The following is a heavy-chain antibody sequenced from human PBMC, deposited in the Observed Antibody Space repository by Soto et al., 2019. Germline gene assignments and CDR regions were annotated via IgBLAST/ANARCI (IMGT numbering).Heavy chain of an antibody. CDR3: ARDLAKGGGSYYQFDY. D-gene: IGHD3-10*01. V-gene: IGHV1-2*04. J-gene: IGHJ4*02. CDR1: GYTFTGYY. Sequence: ASVKVSCKASGYTFTGYYMHWVRQTPGQGLEWMGWINPNSGGTNYAQKFQGWVTMTRDTSISTAYMELSRLTSDDTAVYYCARDLAKGGGSYYQFDYWGQGTLVTVSA. CDR2: INPNSGGT.